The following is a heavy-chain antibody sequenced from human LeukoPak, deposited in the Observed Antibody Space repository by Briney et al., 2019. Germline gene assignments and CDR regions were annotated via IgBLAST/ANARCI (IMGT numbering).Heavy chain of an antibody. D-gene: IGHD3-3*01. Sequence: GGSLRLSCAASGFTFSSYSMNWVRQAPGKGLEWVSSISSSSSYIYYADSVKGRFTISRDNAKNSLYLQMNSLRAEDTAVYYCASLGTQPSKGFLEWLSPSDYYYYMDVWGKGTTVTVSS. CDR2: ISSSSSYI. J-gene: IGHJ6*03. CDR3: ASLGTQPSKGFLEWLSPSDYYYYMDV. V-gene: IGHV3-21*04. CDR1: GFTFSSYS.